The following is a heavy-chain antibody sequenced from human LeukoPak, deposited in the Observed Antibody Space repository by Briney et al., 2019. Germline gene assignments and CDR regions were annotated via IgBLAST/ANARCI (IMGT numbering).Heavy chain of an antibody. Sequence: GASVKVSCKASGGTFSSYAISWVRLAPGQGLEWMGRIIPIFGTANYAQKFQGRVTITTDESTSTAYMELSSLRSEDTAVYYCARGFSSSSYHFDYWGQGTLVTVSS. CDR2: IIPIFGTA. CDR3: ARGFSSSSYHFDY. V-gene: IGHV1-69*05. CDR1: GGTFSSYA. J-gene: IGHJ4*02. D-gene: IGHD6-13*01.